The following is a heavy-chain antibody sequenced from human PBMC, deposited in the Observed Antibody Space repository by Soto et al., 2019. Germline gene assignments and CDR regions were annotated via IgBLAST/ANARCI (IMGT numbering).Heavy chain of an antibody. Sequence: SGPTLVNPTETLTLTCTVSGFSLTTGKMGVSWIRQPPGKALEWLAHIFSDNERSYSTSLQGRLTISKDTSGSQVVLSMTNVDPVDTATYYRARMKVDSYQFYYAMDVWGQGTTVTVSS. V-gene: IGHV2-26*01. CDR3: ARMKVDSYQFYYAMDV. J-gene: IGHJ6*02. CDR1: GFSLTTGKMG. D-gene: IGHD3-9*01. CDR2: IFSDNER.